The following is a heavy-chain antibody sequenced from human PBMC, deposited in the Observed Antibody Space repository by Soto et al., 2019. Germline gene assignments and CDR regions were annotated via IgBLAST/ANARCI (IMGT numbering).Heavy chain of an antibody. CDR1: GFYFSGSA. D-gene: IGHD6-19*01. CDR3: AKHSGWAEQDDS. CDR2: ISNKASGYAT. J-gene: IGHJ4*02. V-gene: IGHV3-73*01. Sequence: EVQLVESGGGLVQLGGSLKLSCAASGFYFSGSAMHWVRQASGKGLEWVGQISNKASGYATAYAVSVRGRFTISRDDSQNTAFLQMSSLRAEDTAVYYCAKHSGWAEQDDSWGQGTLVTVSA.